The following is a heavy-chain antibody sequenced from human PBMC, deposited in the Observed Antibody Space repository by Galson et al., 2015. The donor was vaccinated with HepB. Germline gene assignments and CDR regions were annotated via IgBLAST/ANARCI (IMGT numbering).Heavy chain of an antibody. CDR3: ARSAYDSSGYRFDS. CDR2: IGTTGDT. V-gene: IGHV3-13*01. D-gene: IGHD3-22*01. CDR1: GFTFRSYD. Sequence: SLRLSCAASGFTFRSYDMHWVRQVPGKGLEWVSGIGTTGDTFYPDSVEGRFTISRENAKNSLYLQMSSLRDGDTAVYYCARSAYDSSGYRFDSWAREPWSPSPQ. J-gene: IGHJ4*02.